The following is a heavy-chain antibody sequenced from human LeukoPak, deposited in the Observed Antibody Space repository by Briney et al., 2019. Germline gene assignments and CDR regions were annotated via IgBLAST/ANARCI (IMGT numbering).Heavy chain of an antibody. CDR3: ARGRTMIRGVSWFDP. D-gene: IGHD3-10*01. Sequence: ASMTVSYRASGYSFKDYYIHWVRQAPGQGLEWMGWINPHSGATKYELRFQGRVTMTRDTSISTVYMELSSLRSDDTAVYYCARGRTMIRGVSWFDPWGQGTLVSVSS. J-gene: IGHJ5*02. CDR1: GYSFKDYY. V-gene: IGHV1-2*02. CDR2: INPHSGAT.